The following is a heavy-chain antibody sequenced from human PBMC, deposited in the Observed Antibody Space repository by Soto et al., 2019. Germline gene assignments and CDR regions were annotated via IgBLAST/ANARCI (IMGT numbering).Heavy chain of an antibody. CDR3: ARGYDYVWGSYRSDAFDI. D-gene: IGHD3-16*02. CDR2: INAGNRNT. CDR1: GYTFTNYA. Sequence: QVHLVQSGAEVKKPGASVKVSCKASGYTFTNYAIHWVRQAPGQRLEWMGWINAGNRNTEYSQKFQGRIIMTKDTSANTAHMELSSLTSEDTAVYYCARGYDYVWGSYRSDAFDIWGQGTMVNVSS. V-gene: IGHV1-3*01. J-gene: IGHJ3*02.